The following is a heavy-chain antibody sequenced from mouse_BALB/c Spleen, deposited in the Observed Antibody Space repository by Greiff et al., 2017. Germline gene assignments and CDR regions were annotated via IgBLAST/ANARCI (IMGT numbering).Heavy chain of an antibody. D-gene: IGHD2-1*01. Sequence: QVQLKESGPGLVAPSQSLSITCTVSGFSLTGYGVNWVRQPPGKGLEWLGMIWGDGSTDYNSALKSRLSISKDNSKSQVFLKMNSLQTDDTARYYCARVSGNYEGAMDYWGQGTSVTVSS. V-gene: IGHV2-6-7*01. CDR1: GFSLTGYG. J-gene: IGHJ4*01. CDR3: ARVSGNYEGAMDY. CDR2: IWGDGST.